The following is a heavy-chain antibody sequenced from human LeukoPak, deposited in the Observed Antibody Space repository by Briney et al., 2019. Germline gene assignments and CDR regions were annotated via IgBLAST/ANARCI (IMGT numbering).Heavy chain of an antibody. CDR1: GGSISSYY. V-gene: IGHV4-59*01. CDR2: IYYSGST. D-gene: IGHD6-13*01. Sequence: SETLSLTCTVSGGSISSYYWRWIRQPPGKGLEWIGYIYYSGSTNYNPSLKSRVTISVDTSKNQFSLKLSSVTAADTAVYYCARLTPSSWYFDYWGQGTLVTVSS. J-gene: IGHJ4*02. CDR3: ARLTPSSWYFDY.